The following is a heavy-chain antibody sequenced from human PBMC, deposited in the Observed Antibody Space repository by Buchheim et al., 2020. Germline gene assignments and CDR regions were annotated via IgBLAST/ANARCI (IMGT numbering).Heavy chain of an antibody. D-gene: IGHD2-21*01. CDR1: GYTFTSYD. CDR3: ARLQISSWVDYYYYYYGMDV. V-gene: IGHV1-8*01. CDR2: MNPNSGNT. Sequence: QVQLVQSGAEVKKPGASVKVSCKASGYTFTSYDINWVRQATGQGLEWMGWMNPNSGNTSYAQKFQGRVTITRNTSISTSYMELSSLRSEDTAVYYCARLQISSWVDYYYYYYGMDVWGQGTT. J-gene: IGHJ6*02.